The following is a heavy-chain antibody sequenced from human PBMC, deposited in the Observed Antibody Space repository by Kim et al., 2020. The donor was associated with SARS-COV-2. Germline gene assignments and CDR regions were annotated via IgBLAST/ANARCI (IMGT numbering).Heavy chain of an antibody. V-gene: IGHV1-46*01. CDR3: ARGYDSSGYYDPWYFDY. CDR2: INPSGGST. D-gene: IGHD3-22*01. CDR1: GYTFTSYY. Sequence: ASVKVSCKASGYTFTSYYMHWVRQAPGQGLEWMGIINPSGGSTSYAQKFQGRVTMTRDTSTSTVYMELSSLRSEDTAVYYCARGYDSSGYYDPWYFDYWGQGTLVTVSS. J-gene: IGHJ4*02.